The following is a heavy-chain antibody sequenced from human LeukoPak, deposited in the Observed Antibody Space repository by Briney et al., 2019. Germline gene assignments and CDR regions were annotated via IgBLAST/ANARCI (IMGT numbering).Heavy chain of an antibody. D-gene: IGHD2-15*01. V-gene: IGHV1-2*02. J-gene: IGHJ6*03. CDR1: GYTFTGYY. CDR3: ARVLRYCSGGNCYSGGLGYMDV. CDR2: INPNSGGT. Sequence: VASVKVSCKASGYTFTGYYMHWVRQAPGQGLEWMGWINPNSGGTNYAQKFQGRVTMTRDTSISTAYMELSRLRSDDTAVYYCARVLRYCSGGNCYSGGLGYMDVWGKGTTATISS.